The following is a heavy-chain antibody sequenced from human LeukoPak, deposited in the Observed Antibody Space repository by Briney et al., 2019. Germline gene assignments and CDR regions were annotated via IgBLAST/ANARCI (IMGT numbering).Heavy chain of an antibody. V-gene: IGHV3-30*18. CDR1: GFTFSSYG. Sequence: GGSLRLSCAASGFTFSSYGMHWVRQAPGKGLEWVAVISYDGSNKYYADSVKGRFTISRDNSKNTLYLQMNSLRAEDTAVYYCAKEIYGDSTGGRFQHWGQGTLVTVSS. J-gene: IGHJ1*01. D-gene: IGHD4-17*01. CDR3: AKEIYGDSTGGRFQH. CDR2: ISYDGSNK.